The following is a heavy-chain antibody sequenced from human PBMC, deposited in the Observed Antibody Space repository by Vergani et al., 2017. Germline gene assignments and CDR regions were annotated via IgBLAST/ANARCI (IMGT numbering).Heavy chain of an antibody. D-gene: IGHD6-19*01. J-gene: IGHJ4*02. CDR3: ARGGSEQWLLNY. V-gene: IGHV3-30-3*01. CDR2: ISYDGSNK. Sequence: VQLLESVGGLVQPGRSLRLSCAASGFTFSSYAMHWVRQAPGKGLEWVAVISYDGSNKYYADSVKGRFTISRDNSKNTLYLQMNSLRAEDTAVYYCARGGSEQWLLNYWGQGTLVTVSS. CDR1: GFTFSSYA.